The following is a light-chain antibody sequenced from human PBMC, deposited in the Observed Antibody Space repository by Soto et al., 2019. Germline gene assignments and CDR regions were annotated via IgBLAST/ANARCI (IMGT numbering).Light chain of an antibody. J-gene: IGKJ1*01. CDR2: KLP. V-gene: IGKV2-30*01. Sequence: DVVMTQSPPALPFAFGHPPSIPASPSGSLVNCWGVTYLTWFQRSQGQSQRRLIYKLPNRDSGVPDRFSGSRSGTDFTLKISRVEAADVGFYYCMQTTHWPYTFGQGTRVDI. CDR1: GSLVNCWGVTY. CDR3: MQTTHWPYT.